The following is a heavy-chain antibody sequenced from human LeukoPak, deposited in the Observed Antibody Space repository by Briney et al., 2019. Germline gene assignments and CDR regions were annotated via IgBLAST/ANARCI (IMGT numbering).Heavy chain of an antibody. CDR2: INPDGSTT. J-gene: IGHJ4*02. D-gene: IGHD5-24*01. CDR1: GFSFNKYW. CDR3: ARGGDGSNSLINY. Sequence: PGESLRLSCEASGFSFNKYWMHWVRQVPGKGPVWVSRINPDGSTTNYADSVKGRFSISRDNAKSIMYLQMNSLSVEDTAVYYRARGGDGSNSLINYWGQGTLVTVSS. V-gene: IGHV3-74*01.